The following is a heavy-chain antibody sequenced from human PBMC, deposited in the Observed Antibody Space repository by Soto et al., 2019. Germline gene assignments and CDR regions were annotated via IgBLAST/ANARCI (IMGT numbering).Heavy chain of an antibody. CDR2: IIPIFGTA. Sequence: GASVKVSCKAPGGTFSSYAISWVRQAPGQGLEWMGGIIPIFGTANYAQKFQGRVTITADESTSTAYMELSSLRSEDTAVYYCARDQDYGSTRWFDPWGQGTLVTVSS. CDR3: ARDQDYGSTRWFDP. J-gene: IGHJ5*02. CDR1: GGTFSSYA. V-gene: IGHV1-69*13. D-gene: IGHD3-10*01.